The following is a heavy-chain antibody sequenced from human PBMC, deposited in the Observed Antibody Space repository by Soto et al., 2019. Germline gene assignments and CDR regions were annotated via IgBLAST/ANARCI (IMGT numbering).Heavy chain of an antibody. CDR2: INHSGST. D-gene: IGHD6-6*01. J-gene: IGHJ4*02. Sequence: SETLSLTCAVYGGSFSGYYWSWIRQPPGKGLEWIGEINHSGSTNYNPSLKSRVTISVDTSKNQFSLKLSSVTAADTAVYSCARGRIAAGPTNYWGQGTLDTFSS. V-gene: IGHV4-34*01. CDR3: ARGRIAAGPTNY. CDR1: GGSFSGYY.